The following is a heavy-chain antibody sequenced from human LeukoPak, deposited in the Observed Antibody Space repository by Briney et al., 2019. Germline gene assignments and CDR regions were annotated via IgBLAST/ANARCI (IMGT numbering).Heavy chain of an antibody. D-gene: IGHD5-12*01. CDR2: FYHSGNT. Sequence: PSETLSLTCTVSGYSISSGYYWGWIRQPPGKGPEWIASFYHSGNTHYNSSLKSRVTISVDTSKNQFSLRLSSVTAADTAVYYCARDPYSETYYHRGLFDYWGQGTLVTVSS. J-gene: IGHJ4*02. V-gene: IGHV4-38-2*02. CDR3: ARDPYSETYYHRGLFDY. CDR1: GYSISSGYY.